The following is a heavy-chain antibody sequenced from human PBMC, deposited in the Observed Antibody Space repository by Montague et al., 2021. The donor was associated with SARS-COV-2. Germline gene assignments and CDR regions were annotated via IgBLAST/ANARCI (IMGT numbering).Heavy chain of an antibody. V-gene: IGHV6-1*01. CDR1: GDSVCINSVA. J-gene: IGHJ4*02. CDR2: SHYRPKWYN. CDR3: ARTSASSDY. Sequence: CAISGDSVCINSVARNWKKHTPSRDPHRLGRSHYRPKWYNDYAVSVKSRITINPDTSKNQISLQLNSVTPEDTAVYYCARTSASSDYWGQGTLVTVSS. D-gene: IGHD1-26*01.